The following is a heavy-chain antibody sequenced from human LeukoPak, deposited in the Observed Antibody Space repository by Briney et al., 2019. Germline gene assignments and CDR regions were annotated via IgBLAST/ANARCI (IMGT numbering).Heavy chain of an antibody. Sequence: ASVKVSCKASGYTSTSYYMHWVRQAPGQGLEWMGIINPSGGSTSYAQKFQGRVTMTRDMSTSTVYMELSSLRSEDTAVYYCARELGYCSSTSCFNSWGQGTLVTVSS. J-gene: IGHJ4*02. D-gene: IGHD2-2*01. CDR1: GYTSTSYY. V-gene: IGHV1-46*01. CDR2: INPSGGST. CDR3: ARELGYCSSTSCFNS.